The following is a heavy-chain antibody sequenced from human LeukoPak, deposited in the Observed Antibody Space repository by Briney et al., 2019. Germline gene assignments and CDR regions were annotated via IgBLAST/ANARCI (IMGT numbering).Heavy chain of an antibody. Sequence: GGSLRLSCTASGFTFGDYAMSWVRQAPGKGLEWVGFIRSKAYGGTTEYAASVKGRFTISRDDSKSIAYLQMNSLKTEDTAVYYCTRGITILHYHGMDVWGQGTTVTVSS. CDR2: IRSKAYGGTT. V-gene: IGHV3-49*04. J-gene: IGHJ6*02. D-gene: IGHD3-9*01. CDR3: TRGITILHYHGMDV. CDR1: GFTFGDYA.